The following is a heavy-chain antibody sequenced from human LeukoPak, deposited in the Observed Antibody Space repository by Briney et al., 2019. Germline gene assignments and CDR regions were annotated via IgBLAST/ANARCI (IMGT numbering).Heavy chain of an antibody. CDR2: ISWNSGSI. J-gene: IGHJ4*02. CDR1: GFTFDDYA. V-gene: IGHV3-9*01. D-gene: IGHD1-26*01. CDR3: AKDRGAISGSYYDY. Sequence: GGSLRLSRAASGFTFDDYAMHWVRQAPGKGLEWVSGISWNSGSIGYADSVKGRFTISRDNAKNSLYLQMNSLRAEDTALYYCAKDRGAISGSYYDYWGQGTLVTVSS.